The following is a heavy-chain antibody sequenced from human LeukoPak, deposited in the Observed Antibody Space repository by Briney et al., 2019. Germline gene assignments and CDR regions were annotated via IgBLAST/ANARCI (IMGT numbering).Heavy chain of an antibody. CDR3: ARHSCYDS. D-gene: IGHD3-16*01. CDR2: IYAGDSST. J-gene: IGHJ4*02. V-gene: IGHV5-51*01. CDR1: GFTLSTYS. Sequence: GESLKISCKGSGFTLSTYSFAWVRQVPGKGLEWMGVIYAGDSSTRYSPSFQGQVTISVDKSISTAYLQWSSLKASDSAIYYCARHSCYDSWGQGTLVTVSS.